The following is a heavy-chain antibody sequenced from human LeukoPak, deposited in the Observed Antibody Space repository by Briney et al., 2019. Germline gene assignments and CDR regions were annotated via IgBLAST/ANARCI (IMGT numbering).Heavy chain of an antibody. V-gene: IGHV4-30-4*01. D-gene: IGHD6-19*01. CDR2: IYYSGST. Sequence: PSVTLSLTCTVSGGSISSGDYYWSWIRQPPGKGLEWIGYIYYSGSTYYNPSLKSRVTISVDTSKNQFSLKLSSVTAADTAVYYCAREVGYSAVAGEGGYWFDPWGQGTLVTVSS. J-gene: IGHJ5*02. CDR1: GGSISSGDYY. CDR3: AREVGYSAVAGEGGYWFDP.